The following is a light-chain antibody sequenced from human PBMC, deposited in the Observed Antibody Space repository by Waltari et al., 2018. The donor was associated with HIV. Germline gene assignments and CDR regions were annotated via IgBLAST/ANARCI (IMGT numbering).Light chain of an antibody. Sequence: DIVMTQSPLSLPVTPGEPASISCRSSQSLLDSNGYNYLDWYLQKPGQSPQLLIDLGSNRASGVPDRFSGSGSGTDFTLKISRVEAEDVGVYYCIQALKHPRTFGQGTKVEIK. CDR1: QSLLDSNGYNY. V-gene: IGKV2-28*01. CDR2: LGS. J-gene: IGKJ1*01. CDR3: IQALKHPRT.